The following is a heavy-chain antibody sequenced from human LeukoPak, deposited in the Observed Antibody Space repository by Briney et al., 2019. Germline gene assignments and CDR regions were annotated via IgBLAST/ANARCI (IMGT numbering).Heavy chain of an antibody. V-gene: IGHV1-8*03. D-gene: IGHD3-9*01. CDR1: GYTFTSYD. J-gene: IGHJ6*03. CDR2: MNPNSGNT. CDR3: ARDSYDILTGYQDDYYYYYMDV. Sequence: ASVKVSCKASGYTFTSYDINWVRQATGQGLEWMGWMNPNSGNTGYAQKFQGRVTITRNTSISTAYMELSSLRSEDTAVYYCARDSYDILTGYQDDYYYYYMDVWGKGTTVTISS.